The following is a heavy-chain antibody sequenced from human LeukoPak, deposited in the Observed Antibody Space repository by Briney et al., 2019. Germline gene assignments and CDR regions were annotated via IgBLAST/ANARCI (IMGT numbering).Heavy chain of an antibody. CDR2: INPNSGGT. J-gene: IGHJ4*02. CDR1: GYTFPNYG. D-gene: IGHD5-18*01. V-gene: IGHV1-2*02. CDR3: ASLFRGYSR. Sequence: ASVKVSCKASGYTFPNYGITWVRQAPGQGLEWMGWINPNSGGTNYAQKFQGRVTMTRDTSISTAYMELSRLRSDDTAVYYCASLFRGYSRWGQGTLVTVSS.